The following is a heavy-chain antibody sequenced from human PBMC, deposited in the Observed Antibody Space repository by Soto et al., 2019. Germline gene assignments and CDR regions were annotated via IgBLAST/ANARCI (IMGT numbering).Heavy chain of an antibody. CDR3: ARAPDTAMVFAP. CDR1: GGSISTYY. CDR2: IYYSGST. Sequence: QVQLQESGPGLVKPSETLSLTCTVSGGSISTYYWSWIRQPPGKGLEWIGYIYYSGSTNYNPSLKSRVTISVDTSKNQFSLKLSSVTAADTAVYYCARAPDTAMVFAPWGQGTLVTVSS. J-gene: IGHJ5*02. V-gene: IGHV4-59*01. D-gene: IGHD5-18*01.